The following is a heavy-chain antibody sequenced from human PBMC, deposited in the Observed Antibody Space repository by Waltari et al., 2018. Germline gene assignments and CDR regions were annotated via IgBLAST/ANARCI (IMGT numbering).Heavy chain of an antibody. Sequence: QVQLVQSGAEVKKPGASVKVSCEASGYGFSNYGISWVRQAPGQGLEWMGWISPYNGNTDYAQELQGRVTLTTDRSTSTAYMELRSLRYDDTAVYYCGRRTHYYGSGTYYYMDVWGKGTTVTVSS. J-gene: IGHJ6*03. CDR2: ISPYNGNT. CDR1: GYGFSNYG. D-gene: IGHD3-10*01. V-gene: IGHV1-18*01. CDR3: GRRTHYYGSGTYYYMDV.